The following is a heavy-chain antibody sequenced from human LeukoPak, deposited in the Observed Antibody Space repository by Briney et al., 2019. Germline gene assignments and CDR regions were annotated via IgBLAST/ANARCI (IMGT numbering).Heavy chain of an antibody. V-gene: IGHV3-48*01. D-gene: IGHD1-26*01. CDR1: GFTFSSYS. CDR2: ISSSSSTI. Sequence: GGSLRLSCAASGFTFSSYSMNWVRQAPGKGLQWVSYISSSSSTIYNADSVKGRFTISRDNAKNSLYLQMYSLRAEDTAVYYCARTLYSGNSYYMDVWGKGTTVTVSS. J-gene: IGHJ6*03. CDR3: ARTLYSGNSYYMDV.